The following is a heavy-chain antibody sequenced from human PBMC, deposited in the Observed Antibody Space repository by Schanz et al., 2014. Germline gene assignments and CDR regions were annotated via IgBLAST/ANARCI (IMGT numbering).Heavy chain of an antibody. V-gene: IGHV3-23*04. Sequence: VQLVESGGGLVKPGGSLRLSCAASGLTFSNHAMSWVRQAPGKGLEWVSAISGSGDNTFYADSVRGRFTISRDNSRNTLYLQMNSLRADDTAVYYCAKKGGDYGSGSYQIIDDWGQGTLVTVSS. CDR1: GLTFSNHA. CDR3: AKKGGDYGSGSYQIIDD. J-gene: IGHJ4*02. CDR2: ISGSGDNT. D-gene: IGHD3-10*01.